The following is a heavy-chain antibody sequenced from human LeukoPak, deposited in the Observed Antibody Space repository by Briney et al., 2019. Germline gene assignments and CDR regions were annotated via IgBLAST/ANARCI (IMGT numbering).Heavy chain of an antibody. Sequence: GASVNVSCTASGYTFTIYAIHWVRQAPGQRLEWMGWISAGNGNTKYSQNFQGRVTFISNTSATTALMELSSLRSEDAAVYYCARDSGSGNNDYWGQGTLVTVSS. V-gene: IGHV1-3*01. J-gene: IGHJ4*02. CDR1: GYTFTIYA. CDR2: ISAGNGNT. D-gene: IGHD1-26*01. CDR3: ARDSGSGNNDY.